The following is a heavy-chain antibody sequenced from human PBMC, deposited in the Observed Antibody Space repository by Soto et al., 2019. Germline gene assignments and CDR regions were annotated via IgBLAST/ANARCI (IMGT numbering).Heavy chain of an antibody. D-gene: IGHD3-10*01. J-gene: IGHJ4*02. CDR1: GFTFSDYY. Sequence: GGSLRLSCAASGFTFSDYYMSWIRQAPGKGLEWVSYISSSGSTIYYADSVKGRFTISRDNAKNSLYLQMNSLRAEDTAVYYCASPSSHGWKNYWGQGTLVTVSS. CDR3: ASPSSHGWKNY. V-gene: IGHV3-11*01. CDR2: ISSSGSTI.